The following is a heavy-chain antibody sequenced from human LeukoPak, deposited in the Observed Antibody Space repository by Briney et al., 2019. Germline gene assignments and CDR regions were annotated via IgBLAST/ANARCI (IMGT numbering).Heavy chain of an antibody. CDR2: ISISSNYI. Sequence: GESLRLSCAASGFTFSSYSMNWVRQAPGKGLEWVSSISISSNYIYYADSVKGRFTISRDNAKNSLYLQMNSLRAEDTAVYYCAELGITMIGGVWGKGTTVTISS. CDR3: AELGITMIGGV. J-gene: IGHJ6*04. CDR1: GFTFSSYS. V-gene: IGHV3-21*01. D-gene: IGHD3-10*02.